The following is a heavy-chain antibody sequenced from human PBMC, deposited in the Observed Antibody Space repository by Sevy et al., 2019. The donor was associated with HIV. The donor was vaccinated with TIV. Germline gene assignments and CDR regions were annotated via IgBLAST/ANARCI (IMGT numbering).Heavy chain of an antibody. V-gene: IGHV4-31*03. CDR2: IYYSGST. D-gene: IGHD4-17*01. CDR3: ARDARYGDAFDY. J-gene: IGHJ4*02. Sequence: SETLSLTCTVSGGSISSGGYYWSWIRQHPGKGLEWIGYIYYSGSTYYNPSLKSRVTISVDTSKNQFSLKLSSVTAADTAVYYCARDARYGDAFDYWGQGTLVTVS. CDR1: GGSISSGGYY.